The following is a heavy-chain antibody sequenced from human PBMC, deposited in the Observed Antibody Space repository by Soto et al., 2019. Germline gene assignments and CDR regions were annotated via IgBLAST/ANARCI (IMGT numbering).Heavy chain of an antibody. CDR3: TRANWYSEY. Sequence: QVQLQESGPGLVKPSETLSLTCTVSGVSISNNYWSWVRQPPGKAQEWIRYIYYNGNTNYNPSLKSWVTMSVDPSRNQISLKLTTVTGADTAVYYCTRANWYSEYWGQGTLVTVSS. CDR2: IYYNGNT. CDR1: GVSISNNY. V-gene: IGHV4-59*01. D-gene: IGHD7-27*01. J-gene: IGHJ4*02.